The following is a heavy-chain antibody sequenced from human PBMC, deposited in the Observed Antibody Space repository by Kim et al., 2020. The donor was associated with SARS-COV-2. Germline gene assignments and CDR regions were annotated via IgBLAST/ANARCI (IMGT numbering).Heavy chain of an antibody. CDR3: AGGRRYCSGGSCYPRAGGAKRYDAFHI. CDR2: INHSGST. Sequence: SETLSLTCAVYGGSFSGYYWSWIRQPPGKGLEWIGEINHSGSTNYNPSLKSRVTISVDTSKNQFSLKLSSVTAADTAGYYCAGGRRYCSGGSCYPRAGGAKRYDAFHIWGQGTMVTISS. J-gene: IGHJ3*02. D-gene: IGHD2-15*01. CDR1: GGSFSGYY. V-gene: IGHV4-34*01.